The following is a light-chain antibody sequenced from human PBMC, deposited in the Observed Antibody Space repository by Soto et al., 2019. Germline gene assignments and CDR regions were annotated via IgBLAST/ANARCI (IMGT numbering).Light chain of an antibody. CDR1: QAIGSY. CDR3: QQVDSYPRT. V-gene: IGKV1-9*01. Sequence: IQLTQSPSSLSASVGDTVTITGRASQAIGSYFAWYQQRPGTAPKLLIYSASTLHSGVPSRFSGSGSGTEFTLSSSSLQPEDFATYYCQQVDSYPRTFGTGTTV. J-gene: IGKJ3*01. CDR2: SAS.